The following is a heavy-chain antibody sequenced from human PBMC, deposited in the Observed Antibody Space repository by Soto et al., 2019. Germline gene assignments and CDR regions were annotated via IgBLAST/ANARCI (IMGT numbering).Heavy chain of an antibody. Sequence: GSLRLSCAASGFTFSSYAMHWVRQAPGKGLEWVAVISYDGSNKYYADSVKGRFTISRDNSKNTLYLQMNSLRAEDTAVYYCARGLHYYDSSGYRFDYWGQGQWSPSPQ. D-gene: IGHD3-22*01. CDR3: ARGLHYYDSSGYRFDY. J-gene: IGHJ4*02. V-gene: IGHV3-30-3*01. CDR2: ISYDGSNK. CDR1: GFTFSSYA.